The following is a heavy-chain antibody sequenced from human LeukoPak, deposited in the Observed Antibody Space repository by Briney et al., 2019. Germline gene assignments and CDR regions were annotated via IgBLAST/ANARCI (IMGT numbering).Heavy chain of an antibody. D-gene: IGHD3-22*01. J-gene: IGHJ4*02. CDR1: GFTFSSYA. CDR3: ARAGEHYYDSSPPSDY. V-gene: IGHV3-30-3*01. CDR2: ISYDGSNK. Sequence: PGGSLRLSCAASGFTFSSYAMHWVRQAPGKGLEWVAVISYDGSNKYYADSVKGRFTISRDNSKNTLYLQMNSLRAEDTAVYYCARAGEHYYDSSPPSDYWGQGTLVTVSS.